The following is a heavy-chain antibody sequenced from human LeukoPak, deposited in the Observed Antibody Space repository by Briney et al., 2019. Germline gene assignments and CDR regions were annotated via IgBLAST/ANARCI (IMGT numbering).Heavy chain of an antibody. CDR3: ARPPDVDTDAFDI. CDR2: IYYSGST. J-gene: IGHJ3*02. Sequence: SETLSLTCTVSGGSISSSSYYWGWIRQPPGKGLEWIGSIYYSGSTYYNPSLKSRVTISVDTSKNQFSLKLSSVTAADTAVYYCARPPDVDTDAFDIWGQGTMVTVSS. CDR1: GGSISSSSYY. D-gene: IGHD5-18*01. V-gene: IGHV4-39*01.